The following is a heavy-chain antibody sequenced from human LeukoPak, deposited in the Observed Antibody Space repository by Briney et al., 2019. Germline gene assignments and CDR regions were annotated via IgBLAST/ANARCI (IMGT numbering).Heavy chain of an antibody. CDR2: FDPEDGET. Sequence: ASVKVSCKASGYTFTGYYMHWVRQAPGQGLEWMGGFDPEDGETIYAQKFQGRVTMTEDTSTDTAYMELSSLRFEDTAVYYCATRALSYYYGMDVWGQGTTVTVSS. J-gene: IGHJ6*02. CDR3: ATRALSYYYGMDV. CDR1: GYTFTGYY. V-gene: IGHV1-24*01.